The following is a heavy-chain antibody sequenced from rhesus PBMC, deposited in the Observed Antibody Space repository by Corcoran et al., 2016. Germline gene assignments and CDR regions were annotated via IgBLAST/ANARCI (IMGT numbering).Heavy chain of an antibody. Sequence: QLQLQESGPGLVKPSETLSLTCAVSGGSISSNYWNWIRQPPGKGLALIGLISGRTASTDYNPSHKRRVTNSTDTSKNQFSLKLSSVTAADTAVYSCARDNYYHSGYLGRFDVWGPGVLVTVSS. D-gene: IGHD3-28*01. CDR3: ARDNYYHSGYLGRFDV. V-gene: IGHV4-173*01. J-gene: IGHJ5-1*01. CDR2: ISGRTAST. CDR1: GGSISSNY.